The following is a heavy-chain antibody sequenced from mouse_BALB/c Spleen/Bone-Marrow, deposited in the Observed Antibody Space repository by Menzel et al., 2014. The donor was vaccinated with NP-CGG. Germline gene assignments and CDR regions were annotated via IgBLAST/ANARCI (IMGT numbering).Heavy chain of an antibody. CDR3: ARWDTTAMDY. D-gene: IGHD1-1*01. V-gene: IGHV1-9*01. J-gene: IGHJ4*01. CDR2: ILPGRGST. CDR1: GYTLSSYW. Sequence: VQLQQSGAELMKPGASVKISCKATGYTLSSYWIEWVKQRPGYGLEWIGEILPGRGSTNYNEKFKGKATFTSDTSSNTAYMQLSSLTSEDSAVYYCARWDTTAMDYWGQGTSVTVSS.